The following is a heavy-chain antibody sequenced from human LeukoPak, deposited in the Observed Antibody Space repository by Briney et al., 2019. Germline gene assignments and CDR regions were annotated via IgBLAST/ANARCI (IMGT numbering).Heavy chain of an antibody. CDR2: FDPEDGET. V-gene: IGHV1-24*01. J-gene: IGHJ6*03. D-gene: IGHD2-8*01. CDR1: GYTLTELS. Sequence: GASVKVSCKVSGYTLTELSMHWVRQARGKGREGMGGFDPEDGETIYAQKFQGRVTMPEDTSTDTAYMELSSLRSEDTAVYYCATGGLLYSLRWYYMDVWGKGTTVTVSS. CDR3: ATGGLLYSLRWYYMDV.